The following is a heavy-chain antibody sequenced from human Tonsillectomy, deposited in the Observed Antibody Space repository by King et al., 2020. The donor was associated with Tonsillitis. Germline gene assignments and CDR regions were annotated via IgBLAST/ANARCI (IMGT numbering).Heavy chain of an antibody. V-gene: IGHV3-23*04. J-gene: IGHJ5*01. D-gene: IGHD6-6*01. Sequence: VQLVESGGGLVQPGGSLRLSCAASEFPFGSYAMTWVRQAPGKGLDWVSTISGSGSNTYYADSVKGRFTISRDNSKNTLYIQMNSLRAEDSAIYYCAKQGSAVIPLGSSSGDMFASWGQGTLVTVSS. CDR2: ISGSGSNT. CDR1: EFPFGSYA. CDR3: AKQGSAVIPLGSSSGDMFAS.